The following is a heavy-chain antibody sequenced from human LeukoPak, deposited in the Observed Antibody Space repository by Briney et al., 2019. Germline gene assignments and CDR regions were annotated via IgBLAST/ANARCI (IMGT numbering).Heavy chain of an antibody. J-gene: IGHJ4*02. V-gene: IGHV4-59*08. CDR1: GGSISSYY. D-gene: IGHD3-10*01. CDR3: ARTYYFGSGSYHFDY. Sequence: SETLSLTCTVSGGSISSYYWSWIRQPPGKGLEWFGYIYSSGSTNYNPSLKSRVTISVDTSKNQFSLKLTSVTAADTAVYYCARTYYFGSGSYHFDYWGQGTLVTVSS. CDR2: IYSSGST.